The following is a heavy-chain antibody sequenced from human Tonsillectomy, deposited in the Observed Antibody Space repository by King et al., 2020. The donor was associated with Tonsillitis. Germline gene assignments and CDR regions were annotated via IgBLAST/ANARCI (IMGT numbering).Heavy chain of an antibody. J-gene: IGHJ3*01. CDR3: ARRDDSSGWPYGAFDL. CDR1: GYTFTSDW. Sequence: LVQSGAEVKKPGQSLKISCQGSGYTFTSDWIGWVRQMPGKGLEWMGIIYPGDSDTRYSPSFQGQVTFSADKSISTAYLQWSSLKASDTAMYYCARRDDSSGWPYGAFDLWGQGTMVTVSS. D-gene: IGHD6-19*01. V-gene: IGHV5-51*03. CDR2: IYPGDSDT.